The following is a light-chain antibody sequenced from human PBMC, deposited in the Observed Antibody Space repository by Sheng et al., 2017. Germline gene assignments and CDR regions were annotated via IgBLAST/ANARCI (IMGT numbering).Light chain of an antibody. J-gene: IGKJ2*01. V-gene: IGKV1-5*03. CDR3: QQYNSYPYT. Sequence: DIKMTQSPSSLSASVGDRVTITCRASQNINSFLNWYQLKPGKAPNLLISEASTLESGVPSRFSGSGSGTEFTLTISSLQPDDFATYYCQQYNSYPYTFGQGTKLEIK. CDR2: EAS. CDR1: QNINSF.